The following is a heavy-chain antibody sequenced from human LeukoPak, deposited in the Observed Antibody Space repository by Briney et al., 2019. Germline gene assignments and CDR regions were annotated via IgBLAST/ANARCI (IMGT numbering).Heavy chain of an antibody. Sequence: GGSLRLSCAASGFTFSSYGMHWVRPAPGKGLEWVAVIWYDGSNKYYADSVKGRFTISRDNSKNTMYLQMNSLRAEDTAVYYCARSYSSSWYPANALDIWGQGTMVTVSS. J-gene: IGHJ3*02. V-gene: IGHV3-33*01. CDR1: GFTFSSYG. D-gene: IGHD6-13*01. CDR3: ARSYSSSWYPANALDI. CDR2: IWYDGSNK.